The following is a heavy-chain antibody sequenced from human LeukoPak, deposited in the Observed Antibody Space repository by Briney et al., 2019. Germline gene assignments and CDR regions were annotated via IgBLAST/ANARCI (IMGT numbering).Heavy chain of an antibody. V-gene: IGHV4-59*05. CDR3: ARQSLEYYDSSGLTDY. CDR1: GASISSYY. D-gene: IGHD3-22*01. J-gene: IGHJ4*02. CDR2: IYYSGST. Sequence: SETLSLTCTVSGASISSYYWSWIRQPPGKGLEWIGSIYYSGSTYYNPSLKSRVTISVDTSKNQFSLKLSSVTAADTAVYYCARQSLEYYDSSGLTDYWGQGTLVTVSS.